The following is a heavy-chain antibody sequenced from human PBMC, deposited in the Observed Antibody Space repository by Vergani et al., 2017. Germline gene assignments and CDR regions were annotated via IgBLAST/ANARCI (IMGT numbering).Heavy chain of an antibody. CDR1: GFISSSYW. J-gene: IGHJ6*02. V-gene: IGHV3-7*01. Sequence: EGQLVESGGDWVQRGGSLRPSCAASGFISSSYWMSWDRQAPGKGLEWVANVNQDGREKYYVDSVSGRFTISRDNAKNLIYLQMNSLRAEDTAVYFCVRVPRIRRDSGNYGINSYHGMDVWGQGTTVIVSS. CDR2: VNQDGREK. CDR3: VRVPRIRRDSGNYGINSYHGMDV. D-gene: IGHD3-10*01.